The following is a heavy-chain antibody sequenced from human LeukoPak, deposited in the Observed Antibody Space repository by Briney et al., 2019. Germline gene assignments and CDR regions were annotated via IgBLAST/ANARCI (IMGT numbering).Heavy chain of an antibody. J-gene: IGHJ4*02. CDR2: IYHSGSA. V-gene: IGHV4-38-2*02. Sequence: SETLSLTCTVSDYSISSGYYWGWIRPPPGKGLEWIGDIYHSGSAYYNPSLKSRVNISVDTSKNLFSLKLSSVTGADTAVYYCARSRSSVRFGDYERWGQGILVTVSS. D-gene: IGHD4-17*01. CDR3: ARSRSSVRFGDYER. CDR1: DYSISSGYY.